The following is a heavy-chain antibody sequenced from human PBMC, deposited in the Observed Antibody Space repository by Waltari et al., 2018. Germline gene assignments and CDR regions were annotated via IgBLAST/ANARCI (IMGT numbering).Heavy chain of an antibody. Sequence: VQLQESGPGLVKPSETLSLSCDVSGDSITSHFWSWIRQAPGKGLEWIGYMYVSGTHHYNPSLKIRVTISLDSSKNHFSLNLRSVTAADTAIYYCARLPRGSVIIGAFDIWGQGTQVTVSS. CDR2: MYVSGTH. J-gene: IGHJ3*02. CDR3: ARLPRGSVIIGAFDI. V-gene: IGHV4-59*11. D-gene: IGHD3-22*01. CDR1: GDSITSHF.